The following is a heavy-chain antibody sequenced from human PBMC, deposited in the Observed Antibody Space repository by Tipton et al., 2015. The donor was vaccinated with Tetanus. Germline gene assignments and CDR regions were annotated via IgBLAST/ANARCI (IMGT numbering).Heavy chain of an antibody. Sequence: GLVKPSETLSLTCTVSGDSVSGYYWSWIRQPPGKGLEWVAHIYYSGSATYNPSVASRATVSIDMSKNQFSLRLTSATAADTAVYYCARDRITGPTGRYYAMDVWGQGTTVTVSS. CDR2: IYYSGSA. CDR3: ARDRITGPTGRYYAMDV. CDR1: GDSVSGYY. V-gene: IGHV4-59*02. J-gene: IGHJ6*01. D-gene: IGHD1-7*01.